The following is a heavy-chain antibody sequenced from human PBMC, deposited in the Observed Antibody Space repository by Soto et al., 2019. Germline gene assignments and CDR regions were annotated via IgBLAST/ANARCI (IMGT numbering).Heavy chain of an antibody. D-gene: IGHD6-19*01. CDR1: GFTVSSKY. J-gene: IGHJ5*02. CDR3: ARDGGWYAGLDP. CDR2: IYSGGST. V-gene: IGHV3-53*02. Sequence: EVQLVETGGGLIQPGGSLRLSCAASGFTVSSKYMSWVRQAPGKGLEWVSVIYSGGSTYYADSVKGRFTVSRDNSKNILYLQMNSRRAEDTAVYYCARDGGWYAGLDPWGRGTLVTVSS.